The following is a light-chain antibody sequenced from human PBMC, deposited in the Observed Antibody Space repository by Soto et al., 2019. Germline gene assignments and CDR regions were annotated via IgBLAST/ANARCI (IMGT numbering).Light chain of an antibody. V-gene: IGKV3-11*01. CDR1: QSVSSNY. Sequence: ELMRTPSPTTLALGPGEITNLSCRASQSVSSNYLAWCQQKPGQAPRLLIYDASNRATGIPARFSGSGSGTDFTLTISSLEPEDFAVYYCQQRRTFGQGTKVDIK. CDR2: DAS. CDR3: QQRRT. J-gene: IGKJ1*01.